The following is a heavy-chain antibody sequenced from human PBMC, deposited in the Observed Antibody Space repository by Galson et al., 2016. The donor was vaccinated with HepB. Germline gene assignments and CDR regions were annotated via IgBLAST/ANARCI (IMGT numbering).Heavy chain of an antibody. CDR1: GFSLSTSGVG. D-gene: IGHD1-14*01. Sequence: PALVKPTQTLTLTCTFSGFSLSTSGVGVGWIRQLPGKALEWLALIYWDDDRYYSPSLKSRLTITKDTSKNQVVLTMTNIDPVDTATYYCAHYAEYYFDYWGQGTLVTVSS. CDR3: AHYAEYYFDY. J-gene: IGHJ4*02. CDR2: IYWDDDR. V-gene: IGHV2-5*02.